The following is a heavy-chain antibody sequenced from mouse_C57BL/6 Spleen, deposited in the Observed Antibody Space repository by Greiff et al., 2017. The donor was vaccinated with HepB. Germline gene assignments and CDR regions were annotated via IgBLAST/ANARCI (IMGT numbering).Heavy chain of an antibody. J-gene: IGHJ3*01. D-gene: IGHD2-3*01. CDR2: INPSNGGT. Sequence: QVQLKQPGTELVKPGASVKLSCKASGYTFTSYWMHWVKQRPGQGLEWIGNINPSNGGTNYNEKFKSKATLTVDKSSSTAYMQLSSLTSEDSAVYYCAREGFRDDGYWFAYWGQGTLVTVSA. V-gene: IGHV1-53*01. CDR3: AREGFRDDGYWFAY. CDR1: GYTFTSYW.